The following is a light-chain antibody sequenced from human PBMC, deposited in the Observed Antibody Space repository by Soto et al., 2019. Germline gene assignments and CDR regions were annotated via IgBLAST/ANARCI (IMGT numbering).Light chain of an antibody. CDR2: YDS. CDR1: NIGSKS. V-gene: IGLV3-21*04. CDR3: QVWDNSSDHLYV. J-gene: IGLJ1*01. Sequence: SYELTQPPSVSVAPGKTARITCGGNNIGSKSVHWYQQKPGQAPVLVIYYDSDRPSGIPERFSGSNSGNTATLTISRVEAGDEADYYCQVWDNSSDHLYVFGTGTQLTVL.